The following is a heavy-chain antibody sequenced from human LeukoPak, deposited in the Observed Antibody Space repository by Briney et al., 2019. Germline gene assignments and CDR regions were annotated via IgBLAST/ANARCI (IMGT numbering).Heavy chain of an antibody. J-gene: IGHJ5*02. V-gene: IGHV4-31*03. CDR2: IYYSGST. D-gene: IGHD3-10*01. CDR3: ARDSGITMVRGVTDP. CDR1: GGSISSGGYY. Sequence: PSETLSLTCTVSGGSISSGGYYWSWIRQHPGKGLEWIGYIYYSGSTYYNPSLKSRVTISVDTSKNQFSLKLSSVTAADTAVYYCARDSGITMVRGVTDPWGQGTLVTVSS.